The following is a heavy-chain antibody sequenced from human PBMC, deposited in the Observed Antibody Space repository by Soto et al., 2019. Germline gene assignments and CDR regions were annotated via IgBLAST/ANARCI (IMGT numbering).Heavy chain of an antibody. Sequence: SQTLSLTCAISGDSVSSNSAAWNWIRQSPSRGLEWLGRTYYRSKWYNDYAVSVKSRITINPDTSKNQFSLQLDSVTPEDTAVYYCAKEGALGSGYFRGDAFEIWGQGTMVTVSS. CDR1: GDSVSSNSAA. CDR3: AKEGALGSGYFRGDAFEI. J-gene: IGHJ3*02. D-gene: IGHD3-22*01. CDR2: TYYRSKWYN. V-gene: IGHV6-1*01.